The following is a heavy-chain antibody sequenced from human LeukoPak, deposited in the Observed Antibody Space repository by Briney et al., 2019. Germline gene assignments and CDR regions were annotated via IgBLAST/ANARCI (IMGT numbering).Heavy chain of an antibody. J-gene: IGHJ6*02. CDR2: ITTNTGNP. CDR1: GYTFTSYA. D-gene: IGHD4-17*01. CDR3: TRDLTVTTDYYYYGMDV. V-gene: IGHV7-4-1*02. Sequence: WASVKVSCKASGYTFTSYAMNWVRQAPGQGLEWMGWITTNTGNPTYAQGFTGRFVFSLDTSVSTAYLQISSLKAEDTAVYYCTRDLTVTTDYYYYGMDVWGQGTTVTVSS.